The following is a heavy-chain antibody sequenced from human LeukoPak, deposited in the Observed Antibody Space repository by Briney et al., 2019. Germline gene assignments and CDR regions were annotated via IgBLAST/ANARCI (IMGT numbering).Heavy chain of an antibody. CDR2: IYHSGST. J-gene: IGHJ6*02. CDR3: AGSPIGYGMDV. CDR1: GGSISNENW. Sequence: SETLSLTCAVSGGSISNENWWGWVRPPPGKGLEWIGEIYHSGSTNYIPSPKSRVTISVDRSKNQFSLKLTSVTAADTAVYYCAGSPIGYGMDVWGQGTTVTVSS. V-gene: IGHV4-4*02.